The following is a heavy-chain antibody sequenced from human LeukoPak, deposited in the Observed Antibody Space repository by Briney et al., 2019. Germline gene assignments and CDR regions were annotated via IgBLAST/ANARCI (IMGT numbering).Heavy chain of an antibody. V-gene: IGHV1-24*01. D-gene: IGHD2-15*01. CDR2: FDPEDGET. Sequence: ASVKVSCKVSGYTLTELSMHWVRQAPGKGLEWMGGFDPEDGETIYAQKFRGRVTITTDESTSTAYMELSSLRSEDTAVYYCARRLLGGAFDIWGQGTMVTVSS. J-gene: IGHJ3*02. CDR1: GYTLTELS. CDR3: ARRLLGGAFDI.